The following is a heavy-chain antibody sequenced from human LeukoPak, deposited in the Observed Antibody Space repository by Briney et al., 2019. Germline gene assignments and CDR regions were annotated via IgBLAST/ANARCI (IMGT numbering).Heavy chain of an antibody. CDR1: GFTFSRYW. CDR3: ARRRGSYFDY. V-gene: IGHV3-74*01. J-gene: IGHJ4*02. D-gene: IGHD1-26*01. CDR2: IKNDGSST. Sequence: GGSLRLSCAASGFTFSRYWMHWVRQAPGKGLVWVSRIKNDGSSTRYADSVKGRFTISRDNAKNSLYLQMNSLRAEDTAVYYCARRRGSYFDYWGQGTLVTVSS.